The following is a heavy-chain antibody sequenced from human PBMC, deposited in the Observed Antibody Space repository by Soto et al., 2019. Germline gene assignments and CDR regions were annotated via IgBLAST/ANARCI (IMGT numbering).Heavy chain of an antibody. V-gene: IGHV3-74*01. D-gene: IGHD6-13*01. CDR2: INTDGGTT. Sequence: EVQLVESGGGLVQPGGSLRLSCAASGFTFNSYWMHWVRQTPGKGLVWVSRINTDGGTTTYADSVKGRFTISRDNGQNTVYLEMNSLRAEDTAVYYCARVLRGSWDRFDPWGQGTLVTVSS. CDR3: ARVLRGSWDRFDP. CDR1: GFTFNSYW. J-gene: IGHJ5*02.